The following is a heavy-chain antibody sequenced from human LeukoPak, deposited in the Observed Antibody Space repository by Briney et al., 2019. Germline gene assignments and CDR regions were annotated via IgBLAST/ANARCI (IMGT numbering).Heavy chain of an antibody. J-gene: IGHJ5*02. Sequence: PGVSLRLSCAASGFTFSSHWMHWVRQAPGKGLIWVSRINSDGSSTNYYAESVRGRFTISRDNSKNTLYLQMNSLRAEDTAVYYCAREDRIPARNYNWFDPWGQGTLVTVSS. V-gene: IGHV3-74*01. CDR1: GFTFSSHW. CDR2: INSDGSST. CDR3: AREDRIPARNYNWFDP. D-gene: IGHD6-6*01.